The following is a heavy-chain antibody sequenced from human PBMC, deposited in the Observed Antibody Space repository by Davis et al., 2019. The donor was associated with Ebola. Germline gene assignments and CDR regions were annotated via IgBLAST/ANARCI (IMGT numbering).Heavy chain of an antibody. J-gene: IGHJ4*02. V-gene: IGHV1-69*05. D-gene: IGHD1-7*01. Sequence: SVKVSCKASGGTFSTYAISWVRQAPGQGLEWMGGIIPIFGTANYAQKFQGRVTITRDTSASTAYMELSSLRSEDTAVYYCAKVTPYNWNYVLDYWGQGTLVTVSS. CDR3: AKVTPYNWNYVLDY. CDR2: IIPIFGTA. CDR1: GGTFSTYA.